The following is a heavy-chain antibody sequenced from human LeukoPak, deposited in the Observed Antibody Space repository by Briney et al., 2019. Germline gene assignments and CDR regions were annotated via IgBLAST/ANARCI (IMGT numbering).Heavy chain of an antibody. CDR3: AKYSTQIGWFDP. CDR1: GGSISSSSYY. J-gene: IGHJ5*02. D-gene: IGHD4-11*01. CDR2: IYYSGST. V-gene: IGHV4-39*07. Sequence: SETLSLTCTVSGGSISSSSYYWGWIRQPPGKGLEWIGSIYYSGSTYYNPSLKSRVTISVDTSKNQFSLKLSSVTAADTAVYYCAKYSTQIGWFDPWGQGTLVTVSS.